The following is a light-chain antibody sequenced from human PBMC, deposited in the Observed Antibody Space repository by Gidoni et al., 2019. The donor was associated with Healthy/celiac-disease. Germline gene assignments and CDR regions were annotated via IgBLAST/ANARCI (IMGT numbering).Light chain of an antibody. CDR3: QQYNSFSLT. Sequence: DIQMNQSPSTLSASVGDRCTITCRASQSISSWLAWYQQKPGKAPKLLIYDASSLESGVPSRFSGSGSGTEFTLTISSLQPDDFATYYCQQYNSFSLTFGGGTKVEIK. CDR1: QSISSW. CDR2: DAS. J-gene: IGKJ4*01. V-gene: IGKV1-5*01.